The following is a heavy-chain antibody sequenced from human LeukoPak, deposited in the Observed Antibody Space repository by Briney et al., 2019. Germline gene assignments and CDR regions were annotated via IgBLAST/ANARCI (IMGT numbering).Heavy chain of an antibody. CDR2: INPSGGST. CDR3: ARDKVSERYFDWLTLRGYYYYYMDV. Sequence: ASVKVSCKASGYTFTSYDINWVRQATGQGLEWMGIINPSGGSTSYAQKFQGRVTMTRDMSTSTVYMELSSLRSEDTAVYYCARDKVSERYFDWLTLRGYYYYYMDVWGKGTTVTVSS. CDR1: GYTFTSYD. J-gene: IGHJ6*03. D-gene: IGHD3-9*01. V-gene: IGHV1-46*01.